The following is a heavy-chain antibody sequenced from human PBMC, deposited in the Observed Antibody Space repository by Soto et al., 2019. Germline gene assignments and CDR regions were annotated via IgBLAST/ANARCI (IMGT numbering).Heavy chain of an antibody. CDR3: ATSYGNSWYTY. CDR1: GGSFSGYY. Sequence: LEIMSLTCAVYGGSFSGYYWSWIRQPPGKGLEWIGEINHSGSTNYNPSLKSRLTISVDRSKNQFSLKLSSVTVADTAVYYCATSYGNSWYTYWGQGTQVNVSS. V-gene: IGHV4-34*01. D-gene: IGHD6-13*01. CDR2: INHSGST. J-gene: IGHJ4*02.